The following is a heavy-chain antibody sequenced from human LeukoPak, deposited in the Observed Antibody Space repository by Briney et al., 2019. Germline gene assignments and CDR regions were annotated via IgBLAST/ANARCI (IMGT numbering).Heavy chain of an antibody. CDR1: GYTFTNFG. CDR3: ARGLYYDSGGYPPLEY. CDR2: ISAYNGNT. J-gene: IGHJ4*02. Sequence: ASVKVSCKSSGYTFTNFGISWVRQAPGQGLEWMGWISAYNGNTNYAQKVQGRVTMTTDTSTSTAYMDLRSLRSDDTAVYYCARGLYYDSGGYPPLEYWGQGTLVTVSS. V-gene: IGHV1-18*01. D-gene: IGHD3-22*01.